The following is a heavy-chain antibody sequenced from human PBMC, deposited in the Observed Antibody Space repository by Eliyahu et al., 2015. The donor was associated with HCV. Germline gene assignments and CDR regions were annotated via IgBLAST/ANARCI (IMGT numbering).Heavy chain of an antibody. D-gene: IGHD2/OR15-2a*01. CDR1: GASVSSYDYY. V-gene: IGHV4-61*08. J-gene: IGHJ4*02. CDR3: ARGDCLRGYCNYITTYFDY. CDR2: TYHSGIT. Sequence: QIQLQESGPGLVKPSETLSLTCTVSGASVSSYDYYWVWVRQSPGKGLDWIATTYHSGITKYKPSLESRVTVSVDVAKNQFSLRLTSVTAADTAVYFCARGDCLRGYCNYITTYFDYWGQGALVTVSS.